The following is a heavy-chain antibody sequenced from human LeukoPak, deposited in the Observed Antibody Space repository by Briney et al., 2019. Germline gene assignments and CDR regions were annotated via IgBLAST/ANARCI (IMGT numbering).Heavy chain of an antibody. D-gene: IGHD6-13*01. V-gene: IGHV4-34*01. CDR1: GGSFSGYY. Sequence: SETLSLTCAVYGGSFSGYYWSWIRQPPGKGLEWIGEINHSGSTNYNPSLKSRVTISVDTSKNQFSLKLSSVTAADTAVYYCATGYSSSWYSGWGQGTLVTVSS. J-gene: IGHJ4*02. CDR2: INHSGST. CDR3: ATGYSSSWYSG.